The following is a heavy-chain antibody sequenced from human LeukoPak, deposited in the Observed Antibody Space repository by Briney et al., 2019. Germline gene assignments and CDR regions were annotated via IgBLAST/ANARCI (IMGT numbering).Heavy chain of an antibody. CDR1: GFTFSSYS. J-gene: IGHJ4*02. V-gene: IGHV3-48*01. CDR3: ARDRHKYNYDSGGYPPY. CDR2: ISSGSSTI. D-gene: IGHD3-22*01. Sequence: GGSLRLSCAASGFTFSSYSMRWGRQAPGKGLEWVSYISSGSSTIYYADSVKGRFTISRDNAKNSLYLQMNTLRAEDTAVYYCARDRHKYNYDSGGYPPYWGQGTLVTVSS.